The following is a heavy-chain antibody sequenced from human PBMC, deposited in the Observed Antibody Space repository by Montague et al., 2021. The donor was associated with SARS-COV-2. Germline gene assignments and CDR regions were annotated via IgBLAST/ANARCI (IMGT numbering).Heavy chain of an antibody. J-gene: IGHJ4*01. V-gene: IGHV3-30-3*01. CDR2: ISYVGSNK. CDR3: ASTLLEIFFDY. Sequence: SLRLSCAASGFTFSSYSMHWVRQAPGKGLEWVASISYVGSNKYYADSVKGRFTISRDNSKNTLYLQMNSLRAEDTAVYYCASTLLEIFFDYWGQGTLVTVSS. CDR1: GFTFSSYS. D-gene: IGHD3-9*01.